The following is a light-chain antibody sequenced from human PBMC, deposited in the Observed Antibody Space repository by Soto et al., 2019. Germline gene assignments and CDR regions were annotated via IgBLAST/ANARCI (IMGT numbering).Light chain of an antibody. CDR2: GAS. CDR3: QHYGSPLT. CDR1: QSVRSSY. Sequence: EIVLTQSPGTLSLSPGGRATLSCRASQSVRSSYLAWHQQRPGQAPRLFIFGASFRATGIPDRFSGSGSGTDFTLTISRLEPEDFAVYYCQHYGSPLTFGGGTKVDIK. J-gene: IGKJ4*01. V-gene: IGKV3-20*01.